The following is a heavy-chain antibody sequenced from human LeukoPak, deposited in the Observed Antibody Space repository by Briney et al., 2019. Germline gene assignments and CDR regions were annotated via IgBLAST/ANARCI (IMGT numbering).Heavy chain of an antibody. Sequence: PGGSLRLSCAASGFTFTTYAMSWVRQAPGKGLEWVSGISGSGGSIYYADSVKGRFTISRDNSKNTLYLQMNSLRAEDTAVYYCAKEPYYYGSGSYGLDYWGQGTLVTVSS. V-gene: IGHV3-23*01. CDR2: ISGSGGSI. J-gene: IGHJ4*02. CDR3: AKEPYYYGSGSYGLDY. D-gene: IGHD3-10*01. CDR1: GFTFTTYA.